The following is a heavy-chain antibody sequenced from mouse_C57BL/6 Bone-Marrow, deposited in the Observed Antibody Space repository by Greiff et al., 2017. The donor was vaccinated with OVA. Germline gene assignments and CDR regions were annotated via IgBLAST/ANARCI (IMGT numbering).Heavy chain of an antibody. J-gene: IGHJ1*03. V-gene: IGHV1-15*01. CDR3: TRPQGGSDV. Sequence: QVQLKESGAELVRPGASVTLSCKASGYTFTDYEMHWVKQTPVHGLEWIGAIDPETGGTAYNQKFKGKAILTADKSSSTAYMELRSLTSEDSAVYYCTRPQGGSDVWGTGTTVTVSS. CDR2: IDPETGGT. CDR1: GYTFTDYE.